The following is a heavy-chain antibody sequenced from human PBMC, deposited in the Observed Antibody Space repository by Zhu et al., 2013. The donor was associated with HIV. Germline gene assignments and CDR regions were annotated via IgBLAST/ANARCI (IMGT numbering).Heavy chain of an antibody. CDR3: AREGYCSSTSCQRRWFDP. CDR1: GGTFSSYA. J-gene: IGHJ5*02. Sequence: QVRLVQSGAEVKKPGSSVKVSCKASGGTFSSYAISWVRQAPGQGLEWMGGIIPIFGTANYAQKFQGRVTITADESTSTAYMELSSLRSEDTVVYYCAREGYCSSTSCQRRWFDPWGQGTLVTVSS. V-gene: IGHV1-69*01. CDR2: IIPIFGTA. D-gene: IGHD2-2*01.